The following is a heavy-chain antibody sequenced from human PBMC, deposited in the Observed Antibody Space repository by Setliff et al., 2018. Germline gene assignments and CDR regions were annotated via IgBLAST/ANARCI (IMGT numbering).Heavy chain of an antibody. J-gene: IGHJ4*02. D-gene: IGHD2-15*01. CDR3: ARLGVGCSGGSCYSENYFDY. V-gene: IGHV4-34*01. CDR2: INHSGST. CDR1: GFSFGDYT. Sequence: GSLRLSCTASGFSFGDYTMSWVRQPPGKGLEWIGEINHSGSTNYNPSLKSRVTISVDASKNQFSLKLTSVTAADTAVYYCARLGVGCSGGSCYSENYFDYWGQGTLVTVSS.